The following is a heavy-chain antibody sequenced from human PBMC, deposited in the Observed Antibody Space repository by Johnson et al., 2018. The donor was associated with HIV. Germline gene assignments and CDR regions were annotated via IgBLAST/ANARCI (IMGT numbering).Heavy chain of an antibody. D-gene: IGHD2-15*01. CDR2: ISWNSGSI. CDR3: ARAKDAAYPYEAFDV. Sequence: VQLVESGGGLVQPGGSLRLSCAASGFTFDDYAMHWVRQAPGKGLEWVPGISWNSGSICYADSVTGRFTISRDNAKNSLYLQMDSLRAEDTAMYYCARAKDAAYPYEAFDVWGNGTMVIVSA. CDR1: GFTFDDYA. V-gene: IGHV3-9*01. J-gene: IGHJ3*01.